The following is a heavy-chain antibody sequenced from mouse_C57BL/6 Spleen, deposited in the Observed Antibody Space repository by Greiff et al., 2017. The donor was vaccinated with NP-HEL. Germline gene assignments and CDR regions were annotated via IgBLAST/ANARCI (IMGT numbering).Heavy chain of an antibody. D-gene: IGHD1-1*01. CDR2: IYPGDGDT. CDR1: GYAFSSYW. CDR3: ARNYYGSSSWFAY. Sequence: VKLMESGAELVKPGASVKISCKASGYAFSSYWMNWVKQRPGKGLEWIGQIYPGDGDTNYNGKFKGKATLTADKSSSTAYMQLSSLTSEDSAVYFCARNYYGSSSWFAYWGQGTLVTVSA. J-gene: IGHJ3*01. V-gene: IGHV1-80*01.